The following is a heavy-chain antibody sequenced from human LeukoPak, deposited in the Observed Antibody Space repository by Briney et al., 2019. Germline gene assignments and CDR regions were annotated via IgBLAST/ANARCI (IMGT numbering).Heavy chain of an antibody. CDR1: GFTFSSYS. V-gene: IGHV3-23*01. J-gene: IGHJ4*02. CDR2: ISGSGGST. Sequence: GGSLRLSCAASGFTFSSYSMNWVRQAPGKGLEWVSAISGSGGSTYYADSVKGRFTISRDNSKNTLYLQMNSLRAEDTAVYYCAKDGVFGDFWSHFDYWGQGTLVTVSS. D-gene: IGHD3-3*01. CDR3: AKDGVFGDFWSHFDY.